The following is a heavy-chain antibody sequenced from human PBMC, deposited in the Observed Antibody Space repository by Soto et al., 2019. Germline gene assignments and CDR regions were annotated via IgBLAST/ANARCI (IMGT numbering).Heavy chain of an antibody. J-gene: IGHJ6*03. V-gene: IGHV3-66*01. Sequence: PGGSLRLSCAASGFTVSSNYMSWVRQAPGKGLEWVSVIYSDGSTYYADSVKGRFTISRDNSKNTLYLQMNSLRAEDTAVYYCARARIAAAGTKKPGPYYMDVWGKGTTVTVSS. CDR3: ARARIAAAGTKKPGPYYMDV. CDR1: GFTVSSNY. D-gene: IGHD6-13*01. CDR2: IYSDGST.